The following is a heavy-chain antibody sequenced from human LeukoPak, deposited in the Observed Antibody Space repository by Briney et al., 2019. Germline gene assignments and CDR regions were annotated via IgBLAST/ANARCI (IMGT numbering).Heavy chain of an antibody. D-gene: IGHD6-6*01. CDR2: INPNSGGT. Sequence: GASVKVSCKASGYTFTSYGISWVRRAPGQGLEWMGWINPNSGGTNYAQKFQGRVTMTRDTSISTAYMELSRLRSDDTAVYYCARGDSSSSPFDYWGQGTLVTVSS. J-gene: IGHJ4*02. V-gene: IGHV1-2*02. CDR3: ARGDSSSSPFDY. CDR1: GYTFTSYG.